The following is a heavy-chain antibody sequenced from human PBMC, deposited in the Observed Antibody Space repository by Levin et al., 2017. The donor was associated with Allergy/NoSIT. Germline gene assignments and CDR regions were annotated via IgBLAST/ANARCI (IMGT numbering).Heavy chain of an antibody. V-gene: IGHV3-23*01. CDR1: GFTFSSYA. D-gene: IGHD2-15*01. Sequence: GGSLRLSCAASGFTFSSYAMTWVRQAPGKGLEWVSVISNSDISTYYADSVRGRFTISRDNSKNTLYLQMNSLRAEDTAVYYCATYCSGGSCYRTNAFDIWGQGTMVTVSS. CDR2: ISNSDIST. CDR3: ATYCSGGSCYRTNAFDI. J-gene: IGHJ3*02.